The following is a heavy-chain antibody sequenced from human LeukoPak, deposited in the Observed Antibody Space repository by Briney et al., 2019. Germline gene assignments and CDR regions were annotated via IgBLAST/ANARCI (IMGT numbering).Heavy chain of an antibody. CDR1: EFTFSSYN. CDR3: ARRAGAYSLPYDY. CDR2: IYSDNT. Sequence: GGSLRLSCAASEFTFSSYNMNWVRQAPGKGLEWVSFIYSDNTHYSDSVKGRFTISRDNSKNTLYLQMNSLRAEDTAVYYCARRAGAYSLPYDYWGQGTLVTVSS. D-gene: IGHD4/OR15-4a*01. J-gene: IGHJ4*02. V-gene: IGHV3-53*01.